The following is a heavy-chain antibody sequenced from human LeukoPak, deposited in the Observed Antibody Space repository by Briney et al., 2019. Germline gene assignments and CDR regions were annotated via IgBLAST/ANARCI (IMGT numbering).Heavy chain of an antibody. CDR2: ISNNGGYT. J-gene: IGHJ4*02. CDR1: GFTFSSSA. V-gene: IGHV3-23*01. CDR3: AKQLGYCSDGSCYFPY. Sequence: GGSLRLSCAASGFTFSSSAMSWDRQAPGKGLEWVSAISNNGGYTYYADSVQGRFTISRDNSKSTLCLQMNSLRAEDTAVYYCAKQLGYCSDGSCYFPYWGQGTLVTVSS. D-gene: IGHD2-15*01.